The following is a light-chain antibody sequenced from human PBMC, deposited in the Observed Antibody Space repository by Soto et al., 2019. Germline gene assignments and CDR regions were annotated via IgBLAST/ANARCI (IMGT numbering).Light chain of an antibody. Sequence: EIVLTQSPATLSVSPGERATLSCRASQSVSSYLAWYQQKPGQPPRLLIYGATHRTAGIPDRFSGSVSGTDFTLTVSRLEPEDFAVYYCQQYGYSSWTFGQGTKV. CDR2: GAT. CDR3: QQYGYSSWT. V-gene: IGKV3-20*01. J-gene: IGKJ1*01. CDR1: QSVSSY.